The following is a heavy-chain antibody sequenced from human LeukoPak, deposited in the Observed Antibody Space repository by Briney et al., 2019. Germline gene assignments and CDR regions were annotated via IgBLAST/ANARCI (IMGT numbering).Heavy chain of an antibody. CDR3: ARGYSYGLNYYYYYMDV. Sequence: SETLSLTCTVSGGSISSSSYYWGWIRQPPGKGLEWIGSIYHSGSTNYNPSLKSRVTISVDTSKNQFSLKLSSVTAADTAVYYCARGYSYGLNYYYYYMDVWGKGTTVTVSS. D-gene: IGHD5-18*01. V-gene: IGHV4-39*07. CDR2: IYHSGST. J-gene: IGHJ6*03. CDR1: GGSISSSSYY.